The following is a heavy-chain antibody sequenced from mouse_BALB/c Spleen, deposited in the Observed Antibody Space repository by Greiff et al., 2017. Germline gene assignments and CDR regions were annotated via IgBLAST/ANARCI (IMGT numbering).Heavy chain of an antibody. J-gene: IGHJ4*01. CDR1: GFSLSTSGMG. Sequence: QVTLKESGPGILQPSQTLSLTCSFSGFSLSTSGMGVSWIRQPSGKGLEWLAHIYWDDDKRYNPSLKSRLTISKDTSSNQVFLKITSVDTADTATYYCARNYYGSSGAMDYWGQGTSVTVSS. CDR2: IYWDDDK. D-gene: IGHD1-1*01. V-gene: IGHV8-12*01. CDR3: ARNYYGSSGAMDY.